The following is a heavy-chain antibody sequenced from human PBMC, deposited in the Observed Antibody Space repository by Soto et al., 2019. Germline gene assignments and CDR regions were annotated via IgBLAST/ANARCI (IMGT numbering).Heavy chain of an antibody. D-gene: IGHD6-19*01. Sequence: PGGSLRLSCAASGFTVSSNYMSWVRQAPGKGLEWVSVIYSGGSTYYADSVKGRFTISRDNSKNTLYLQMNSLRAEDTAVYYCASGRSGGVAANFDYWGQGIPVTVSS. CDR3: ASGRSGGVAANFDY. CDR1: GFTVSSNY. J-gene: IGHJ4*02. CDR2: IYSGGST. V-gene: IGHV3-53*01.